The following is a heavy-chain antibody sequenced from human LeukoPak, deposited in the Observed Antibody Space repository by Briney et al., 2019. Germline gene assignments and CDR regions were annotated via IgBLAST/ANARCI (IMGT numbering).Heavy chain of an antibody. CDR2: INPNSGGT. J-gene: IGHJ3*02. Sequence: ASVKVSCKASGYTFTGYYMHWVRQAPGQGLEWMGWINPNSGGTNYAQKFQGRVTMTRDTSISTAYMELSRLRSDDTAVYYCARDRAAADSDAFDIWGQGTMVTVSS. V-gene: IGHV1-2*02. D-gene: IGHD6-13*01. CDR1: GYTFTGYY. CDR3: ARDRAAADSDAFDI.